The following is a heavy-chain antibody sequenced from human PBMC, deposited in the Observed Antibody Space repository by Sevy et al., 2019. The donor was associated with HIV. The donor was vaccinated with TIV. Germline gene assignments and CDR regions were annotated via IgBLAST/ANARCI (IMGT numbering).Heavy chain of an antibody. Sequence: GGSLRLSCAASGFTFSSYGMHWVRQAPGKGLEWVAVIGKNGSKKYYADSVKGRFTISRDNSKNTLYLQMNSLRAEDTAVYYCARAGIVVANPYFDYWGQGTLVTVSS. CDR2: IGKNGSKK. CDR3: ARAGIVVANPYFDY. V-gene: IGHV3-33*01. J-gene: IGHJ4*02. D-gene: IGHD3-22*01. CDR1: GFTFSSYG.